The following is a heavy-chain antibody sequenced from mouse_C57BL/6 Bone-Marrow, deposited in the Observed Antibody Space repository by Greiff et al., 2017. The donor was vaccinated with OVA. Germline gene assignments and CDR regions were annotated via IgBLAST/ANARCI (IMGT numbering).Heavy chain of an antibody. V-gene: IGHV2-6*01. Sequence: VMLVESGPGLVAPSQSLSITCTVSGFSFTSYGVDWVRQSPGKGLEWLGVIWGVGSTNYNSALKSRLSISKDNSKSQVFLKMNSLQTDDTAMYYCARHSYYSNSWFAYWGQGTLVTVSA. CDR3: ARHSYYSNSWFAY. CDR2: IWGVGST. J-gene: IGHJ3*01. D-gene: IGHD2-5*01. CDR1: GFSFTSYG.